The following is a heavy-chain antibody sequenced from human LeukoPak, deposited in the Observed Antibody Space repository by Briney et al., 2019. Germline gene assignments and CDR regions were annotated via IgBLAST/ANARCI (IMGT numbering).Heavy chain of an antibody. Sequence: PGGTLRLSCAASGFTFSSYGMSWVRQAPGKGLEWVSSISSSSSYIYYADSVKGRFTISRDNAKNSLYLQMNSLRAEDTAVYYCARDCTSCYGMDYWGQGTLVTVSS. V-gene: IGHV3-21*01. CDR3: ARDCTSCYGMDY. D-gene: IGHD2-2*01. J-gene: IGHJ4*02. CDR1: GFTFSSYG. CDR2: ISSSSSYI.